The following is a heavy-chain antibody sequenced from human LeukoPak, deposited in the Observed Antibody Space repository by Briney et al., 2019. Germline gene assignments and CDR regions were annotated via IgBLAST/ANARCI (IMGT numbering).Heavy chain of an antibody. CDR1: GFSFSDHY. V-gene: IGHV3-11*01. CDR2: VSGSGNTI. Sequence: SGGSLRPSCAASGFSFSDHYMAWIRQAPGKGLEWVSYVSGSGNTIYHADSVKGRFTISRDTAKNSVHPQMSSLRVDDTAVYYCARGPDYYYDSSGSFDYWGQGTLVTVSS. J-gene: IGHJ4*02. D-gene: IGHD3-22*01. CDR3: ARGPDYYYDSSGSFDY.